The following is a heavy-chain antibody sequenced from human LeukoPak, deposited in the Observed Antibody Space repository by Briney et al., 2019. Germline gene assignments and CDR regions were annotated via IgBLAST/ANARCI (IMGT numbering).Heavy chain of an antibody. CDR2: IWYDGSNT. CDR1: GFTFSSYG. CDR3: ARGAFR. J-gene: IGHJ4*02. Sequence: GRSLRLSCAASGFTFSSYGMHWVRQAPGKGLEWVAMIWYDGSNTYYADSVKGRFTISRDNSKNTLFLQMDSLRAEDTAVYYCARGAFRWGQGTLVTVSS. V-gene: IGHV3-33*01.